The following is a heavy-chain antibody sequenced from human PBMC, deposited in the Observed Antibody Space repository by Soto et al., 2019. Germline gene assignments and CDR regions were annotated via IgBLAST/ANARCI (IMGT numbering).Heavy chain of an antibody. CDR1: RFTFSNFA. D-gene: IGHD1-1*01. CDR2: IGVTAGST. CDR3: AKVMYTWNDVAAFDS. Sequence: HLSESGGGLQQPGGSLKLSCEASRFTFSNFAMSWVRQAPGKGLEWISTIGVTAGSTYYTDSVRGRFTISRDNSKNTLYLEMNSLRAEDTALYYCAKVMYTWNDVAAFDSWGQGTLVAVSS. V-gene: IGHV3-23*01. J-gene: IGHJ4*02.